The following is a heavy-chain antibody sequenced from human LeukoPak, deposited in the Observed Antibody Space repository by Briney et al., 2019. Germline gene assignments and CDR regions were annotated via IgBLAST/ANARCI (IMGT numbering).Heavy chain of an antibody. CDR2: ISYDGSDN. CDR3: AKVAEDGSGSYGPYYYYYMDV. V-gene: IGHV3-30*04. D-gene: IGHD3-10*01. CDR1: GFTFSNYA. Sequence: GRSLRLSCVASGFTFSNYAIHWVRQAPGKGLEWVAVISYDGSDNYYADSVKGRFTISRDNSKNTLYLQMNSLRAEDTAVYYCAKVAEDGSGSYGPYYYYYMDVWGKGTTVTVSS. J-gene: IGHJ6*03.